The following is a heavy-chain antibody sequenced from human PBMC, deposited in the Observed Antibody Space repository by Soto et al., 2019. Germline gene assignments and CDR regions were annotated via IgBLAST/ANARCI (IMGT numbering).Heavy chain of an antibody. CDR2: INSDGSST. J-gene: IGHJ4*02. D-gene: IGHD6-6*01. CDR3: ARGPRRGGDYFDY. CDR1: GFTFSSYW. Sequence: GGSLRLSCAASGFTFSSYWMHWVRQAPGKGLVWVSRINSDGSSTSYADSVKGRFTISRDNAKNTLYLQMNSLRAEDTAVYYCARGPRRGGDYFDYWGQGTLVTVSS. V-gene: IGHV3-74*01.